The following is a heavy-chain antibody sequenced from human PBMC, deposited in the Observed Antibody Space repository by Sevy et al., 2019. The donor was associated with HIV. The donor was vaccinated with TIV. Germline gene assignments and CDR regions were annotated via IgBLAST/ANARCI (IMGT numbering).Heavy chain of an antibody. Sequence: GGSLRLSCTASGFTFSSYAMSWVRQAPGKGLEWVSAISGTGGSTYYADSVKGRFTISRDNSKNTLYLQMNSLRAEDTAVYYCVAAMLEWEIDSDYWGQGTLVTVSS. V-gene: IGHV3-23*01. CDR1: GFTFSSYA. D-gene: IGHD1-26*01. J-gene: IGHJ4*02. CDR2: ISGTGGST. CDR3: VAAMLEWEIDSDY.